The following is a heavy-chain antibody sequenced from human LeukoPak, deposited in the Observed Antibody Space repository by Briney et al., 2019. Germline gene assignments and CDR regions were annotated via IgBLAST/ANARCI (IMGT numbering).Heavy chain of an antibody. D-gene: IGHD3-10*01. J-gene: IGHJ4*02. CDR1: GFTFDDYA. Sequence: GRSLRLSCAASGFTFDDYAMHWVRQAPGKGLEWVSGISWNSGSIGYADSVKGRFTISRDNAKNSLYLQMNSLRAEDTALYYCAKGYGSGSWYYFDYWGQGTLVTVSS. CDR3: AKGYGSGSWYYFDY. CDR2: ISWNSGSI. V-gene: IGHV3-9*01.